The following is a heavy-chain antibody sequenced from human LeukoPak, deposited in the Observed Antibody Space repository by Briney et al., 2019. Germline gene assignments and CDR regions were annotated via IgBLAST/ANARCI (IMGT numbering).Heavy chain of an antibody. V-gene: IGHV3-23*01. CDR3: AKPSGYSSGWYVY. CDR2: ISGSGGST. Sequence: QTGGSLRLSCAASGFTFSSYAMSWVRQAPGKGLEWVSAISGSGGSTYYADSVKGRFTISRDNSKNTLYLQMNSLRAEDTAVYYCAKPSGYSSGWYVYWGQGTLVTVSS. D-gene: IGHD6-19*01. J-gene: IGHJ4*02. CDR1: GFTFSSYA.